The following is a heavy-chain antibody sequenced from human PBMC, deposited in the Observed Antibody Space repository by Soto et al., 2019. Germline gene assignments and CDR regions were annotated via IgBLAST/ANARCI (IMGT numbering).Heavy chain of an antibody. CDR1: GGSVSSGSYY. CDR3: ARGTVAGLYCFDY. J-gene: IGHJ4*02. D-gene: IGHD6-19*01. V-gene: IGHV4-61*01. CDR2: IYYSGST. Sequence: SETLSLTCTVSGGSVSSGSYYWSWIRQPPGKGLEWIGNIYYSGSTNYNPSLNSRATISVDTSKNQISLKLSSMPATDTSVYYCARGTVAGLYCFDYWGQGTLVTVSS.